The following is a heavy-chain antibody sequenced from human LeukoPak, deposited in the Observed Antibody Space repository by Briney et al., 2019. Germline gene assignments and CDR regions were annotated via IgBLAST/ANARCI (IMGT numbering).Heavy chain of an antibody. J-gene: IGHJ4*02. CDR2: IDHSGST. CDR1: GGSFSGYY. CDR3: ARVRMVATVDFDY. V-gene: IGHV4-34*01. Sequence: RSSETLSLTCAVYGGSFSGYYWSWIRQPPGKGLEWIGEIDHSGSTNYNPSLKSRVTISVDTSKNQFSLKLSSVTAADTAVYYCARVRMVATVDFDYWGQGTLVTVSS. D-gene: IGHD5-12*01.